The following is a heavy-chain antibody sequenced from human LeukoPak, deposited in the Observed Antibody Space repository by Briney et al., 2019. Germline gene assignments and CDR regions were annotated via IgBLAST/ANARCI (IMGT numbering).Heavy chain of an antibody. D-gene: IGHD3-10*01. J-gene: IGHJ4*02. CDR2: ISGSGGST. CDR3: AKPMVRGVPLDFDY. CDR1: GFTFSSYA. Sequence: SGGSLRPSCAASGFTFSSYAMSWFRQAPGKGLEWVSAISGSGGSTYYADSVKGRFTISRDNSKNTLYLQMNSLRAEDTAVYYCAKPMVRGVPLDFDYWGQGTLATVSS. V-gene: IGHV3-23*01.